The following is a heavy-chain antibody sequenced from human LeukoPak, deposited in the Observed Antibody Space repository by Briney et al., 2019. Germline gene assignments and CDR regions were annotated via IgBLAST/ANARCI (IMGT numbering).Heavy chain of an antibody. CDR2: IRYDGSNK. V-gene: IGHV3-30*02. Sequence: PGGSLRLSCAASGFTISSYGMHWVRQAPGKGLEWVAFIRYDGSNKHYADSVKGRFTISRDNSKNTLYLQMNSLRAEDTAVYYCAKDLGQLLPYWGQGTLVTVSS. CDR1: GFTISSYG. J-gene: IGHJ4*02. D-gene: IGHD2-2*01. CDR3: AKDLGQLLPY.